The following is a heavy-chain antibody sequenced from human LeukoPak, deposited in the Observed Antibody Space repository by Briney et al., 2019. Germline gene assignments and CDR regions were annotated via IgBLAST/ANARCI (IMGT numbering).Heavy chain of an antibody. CDR1: GFTFSDYS. V-gene: IGHV3-11*01. Sequence: GGSLRLSCAASGFTFSDYSMSWIRQAPGKGLEWVSYISSSGSTIYYADSVKGRFTISRDNAKNSLYLQMNSLRAEDTAVYYCARDSTVVAAAGFYYYYGMDVWGQGTTVTVSS. CDR2: ISSSGSTI. CDR3: ARDSTVVAAAGFYYYYGMDV. J-gene: IGHJ6*02. D-gene: IGHD6-13*01.